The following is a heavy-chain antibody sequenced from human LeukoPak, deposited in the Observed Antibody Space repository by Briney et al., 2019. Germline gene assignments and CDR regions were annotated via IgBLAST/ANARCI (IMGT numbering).Heavy chain of an antibody. CDR1: GFTLSNYR. Sequence: GGSPRLSCAASGFTLSNYRMNWVRQAPGKGLEWVSSVSTSGNYIYYADSVKGRFTISRDNVKNSLYLQMNSLRAEDTAVYYCARAETGYSSSWYFDYWGQGTLVTVSS. CDR2: VSTSGNYI. V-gene: IGHV3-21*01. D-gene: IGHD6-13*01. CDR3: ARAETGYSSSWYFDY. J-gene: IGHJ4*02.